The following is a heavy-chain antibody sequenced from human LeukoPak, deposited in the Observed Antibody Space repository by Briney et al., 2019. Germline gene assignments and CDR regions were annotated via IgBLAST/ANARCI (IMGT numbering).Heavy chain of an antibody. CDR3: ARDHRGYQLPQLNYNYYMDV. V-gene: IGHV3-7*01. J-gene: IGHJ6*03. CDR1: GFNFNRYW. Sequence: GGTLRLSCAVSGFNFNRYWMNWIRQAPGKGQEWVANIKQDGSERYYVDSVKGRFTISYDSAKNSLYMQMNSLRAEDTAVYYCARDHRGYQLPQLNYNYYMDVWGKGTTVTVSS. D-gene: IGHD2-2*01. CDR2: IKQDGSER.